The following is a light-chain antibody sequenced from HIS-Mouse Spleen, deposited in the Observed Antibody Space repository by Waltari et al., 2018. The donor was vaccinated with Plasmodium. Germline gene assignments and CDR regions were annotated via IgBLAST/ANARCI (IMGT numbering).Light chain of an antibody. CDR2: GAS. CDR3: QQYNNWSFT. J-gene: IGKJ3*01. CDR1: QSVSSN. V-gene: IGKV3-15*01. Sequence: EIVMTQSPATLSVSPGERATLSCRASQSVSSNLAWYQQKPGQYLSLLIYGASTRATGIPARVSGSGSGTEFTLTISSLQSEDFAVYYCQQYNNWSFTFGPGTKVDIK.